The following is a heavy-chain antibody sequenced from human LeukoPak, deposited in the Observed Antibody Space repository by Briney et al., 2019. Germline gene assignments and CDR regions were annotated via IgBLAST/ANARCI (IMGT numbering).Heavy chain of an antibody. Sequence: SETLSLTCAVYGGSFSGYYWSWIRQPPGKGLEWIGEINHSGSTNYNPSLKSRVTISVDTSKNQFSLKLSSVTAADTAVHYCARAGWTYDSSGYYDTSFDYWGQGTLVTVSS. J-gene: IGHJ4*02. CDR3: ARAGWTYDSSGYYDTSFDY. V-gene: IGHV4-34*01. CDR1: GGSFSGYY. D-gene: IGHD3-22*01. CDR2: INHSGST.